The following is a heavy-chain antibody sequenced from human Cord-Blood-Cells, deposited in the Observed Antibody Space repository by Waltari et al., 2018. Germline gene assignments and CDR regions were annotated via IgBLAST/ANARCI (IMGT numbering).Heavy chain of an antibody. D-gene: IGHD3-10*01. J-gene: IGHJ4*02. Sequence: QVQLQQWGAGLLKPSETLSLTCAVYGGSFSGSYWSWIRQPPGKGLEWIGEINHSGSPNYTPSLKSRVTISVDTSKNQFSLKLSSVTAADTAVYYCARVTSISITMVQGVLDYWGQGTLVTVSS. CDR3: ARVTSISITMVQGVLDY. CDR1: GGSFSGSY. V-gene: IGHV4-34*01. CDR2: INHSGSP.